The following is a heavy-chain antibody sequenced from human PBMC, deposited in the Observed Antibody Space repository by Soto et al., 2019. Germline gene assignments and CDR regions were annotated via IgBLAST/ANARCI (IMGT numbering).Heavy chain of an antibody. CDR3: ARAGELLEYYYYYMDV. V-gene: IGHV1-8*01. Sequence: ASVKVSCKASGYTFTSYDINWVRQATGQGLEWMGWMNPNSGNTGYAQKFQGRVTMTRNTSISTAYMELSSLRSEDTAVYYCARAGELLEYYYYYMDVWGKGTTVTVSS. CDR1: GYTFTSYD. CDR2: MNPNSGNT. J-gene: IGHJ6*03. D-gene: IGHD3-10*01.